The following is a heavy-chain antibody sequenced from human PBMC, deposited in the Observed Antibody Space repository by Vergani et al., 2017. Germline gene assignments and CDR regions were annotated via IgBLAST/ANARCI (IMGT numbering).Heavy chain of an antibody. J-gene: IGHJ6*03. CDR2: FDPEDGET. V-gene: IGHV1-24*01. CDR1: GYTLTELS. CDR3: ATLGYGSRTSCYTNSSSWYAGYYYYYMDV. D-gene: IGHD2-2*02. Sequence: QVQLVQSGAEVKKPGASVKVSCKVSGYTLTELSMHWVRQAPGKGLEWMGGFDPEDGETIYAQKFQGRVTMTEDTSTDTAYMELSSLRSEDTAVYYCATLGYGSRTSCYTNSSSWYAGYYYYYMDVWGKGTTVTVSS.